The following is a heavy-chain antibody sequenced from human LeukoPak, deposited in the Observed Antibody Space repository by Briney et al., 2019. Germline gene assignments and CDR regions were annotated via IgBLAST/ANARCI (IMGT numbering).Heavy chain of an antibody. CDR3: AREASIAAAGWISDY. CDR2: ISTSGIT. CDR1: GGSINSNY. V-gene: IGHV4-4*07. D-gene: IGHD6-13*01. Sequence: SETLSLTCTVSGGSINSNYWTWIRQPAGKGLEWIGRISTSGITNYSPSLKSRVTISLDKSKNQFSLILASETAADTALYYCAREASIAAAGWISDYWGQGTLVTVSS. J-gene: IGHJ4*02.